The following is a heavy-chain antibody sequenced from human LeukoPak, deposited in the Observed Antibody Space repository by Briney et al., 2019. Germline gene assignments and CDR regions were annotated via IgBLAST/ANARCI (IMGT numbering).Heavy chain of an antibody. J-gene: IGHJ4*02. V-gene: IGHV4-59*02. D-gene: IGHD6-6*01. CDR1: GGSVMSYY. Sequence: SETLSLTRTVSGGSVMSYYWSWIRQPPGKRLEWLGYIYSNGSTNFHPSLKSRLTISVDTSKNQFSLKLTSVTAADTAVYYCAGSLAARLVYWGQGTLVTVSS. CDR3: AGSLAARLVY. CDR2: IYSNGST.